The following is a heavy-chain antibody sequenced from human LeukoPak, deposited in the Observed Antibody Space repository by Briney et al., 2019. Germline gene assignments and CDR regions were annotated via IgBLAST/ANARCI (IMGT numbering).Heavy chain of an antibody. Sequence: ASVKVSCKASGYPFTGYYMHWVRQAPGQGLEWMAWINPNSGGTNYAQKFQGRVTVTRDTSISTAYMELSSLRSDDTAVYYCARGMEPLNLYYMDVWGKGTTVTVSS. CDR2: INPNSGGT. J-gene: IGHJ6*03. V-gene: IGHV1-2*02. CDR3: ARGMEPLNLYYMDV. CDR1: GYPFTGYY. D-gene: IGHD1-26*01.